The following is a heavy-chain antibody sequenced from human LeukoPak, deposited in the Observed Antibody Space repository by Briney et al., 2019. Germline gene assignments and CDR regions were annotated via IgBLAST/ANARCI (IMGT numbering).Heavy chain of an antibody. Sequence: GASVKVSCKASGYTFTCYHMHWVRQAPGQGLEWMGRINPNSGDTNYAQKFQGRGTMTRDTAISTAYMELSRLRSDDTAVYYCARDYFSSTSCLFDYWGQGALVTVSS. CDR1: GYTFTCYH. V-gene: IGHV1-2*06. D-gene: IGHD2-2*01. CDR2: INPNSGDT. CDR3: ARDYFSSTSCLFDY. J-gene: IGHJ4*02.